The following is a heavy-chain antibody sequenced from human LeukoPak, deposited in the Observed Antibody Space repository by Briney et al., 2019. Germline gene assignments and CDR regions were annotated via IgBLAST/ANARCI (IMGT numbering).Heavy chain of an antibody. CDR3: ANGASYNGWLNY. CDR1: GFTFDDYA. Sequence: GRSLRLPCAASGFTFDDYAMYWVRQAPGKGLEWVSGISWNSDLIGYADSVKGRFTISRDNAKNSLYLQMNSLRVEDTAFYYCANGASYNGWLNYWGQGTLVTVSS. CDR2: ISWNSDLI. D-gene: IGHD5-12*01. J-gene: IGHJ4*02. V-gene: IGHV3-9*01.